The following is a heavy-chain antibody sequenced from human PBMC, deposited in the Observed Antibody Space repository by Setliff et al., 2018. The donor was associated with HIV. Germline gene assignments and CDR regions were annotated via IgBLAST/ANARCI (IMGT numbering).Heavy chain of an antibody. CDR1: GFTFSSYA. CDR3: VKDDTSGLYYLDF. V-gene: IGHV3-33*06. J-gene: IGHJ4*02. CDR2: IWYDGSQR. Sequence: GGSLRLSCAASGFTFSSYAMHWVRQAPGKGPEWLALIWYDGSQRYYADTVKGRFTVSRDDSKNTLYLHMNNLRVEDSAIYYCVKDDTSGLYYLDFWGQGTLVTVSS. D-gene: IGHD3-22*01.